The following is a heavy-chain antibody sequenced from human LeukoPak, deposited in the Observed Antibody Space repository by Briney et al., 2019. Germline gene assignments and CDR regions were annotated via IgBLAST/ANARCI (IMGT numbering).Heavy chain of an antibody. CDR1: GFTFSSYD. CDR2: IGTAGDT. V-gene: IGHV3-13*01. J-gene: IGHJ6*02. CDR3: ARGYCTNGVCYTGYGMDV. D-gene: IGHD2-8*01. Sequence: GGSLRLSCAASGFTFSSYDMHWVRQATGKGLEWVSAIGTAGDTYYPGSVKGRFTISRENVKNSLYLQMNSLRAGDTAVYYCARGYCTNGVCYTGYGMDVWGQGTTVTVSS.